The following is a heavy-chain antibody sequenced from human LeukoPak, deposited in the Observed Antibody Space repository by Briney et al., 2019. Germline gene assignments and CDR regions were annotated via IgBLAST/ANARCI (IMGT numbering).Heavy chain of an antibody. D-gene: IGHD1-1*01. CDR3: ARTGTRWFDP. Sequence: SQTLSLTCTVSGGSISSGGYYWSWIRQLPGEGLEWIGYIYYSGSTYYNLSLKSRVTISVDTSKDQFSLKLSSVTAADTAVYYCARTGTRWFDPWGQGTLVTVSS. V-gene: IGHV4-31*03. CDR2: IYYSGST. J-gene: IGHJ5*02. CDR1: GGSISSGGYY.